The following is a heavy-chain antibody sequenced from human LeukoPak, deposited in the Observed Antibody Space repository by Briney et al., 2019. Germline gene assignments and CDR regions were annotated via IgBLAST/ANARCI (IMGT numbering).Heavy chain of an antibody. CDR3: ARGYCSGGSCYLFEY. J-gene: IGHJ4*02. V-gene: IGHV3-74*01. Sequence: GGSLRLSCAASGFTFSSYAMGWVRQAPGKGLVWVSRINSDGSSTNYADSVKGRFTISRDNAKNTLYLQLNSLRAEDTAVYYCARGYCSGGSCYLFEYWGQGTLVTVS. D-gene: IGHD2-15*01. CDR2: INSDGSST. CDR1: GFTFSSYA.